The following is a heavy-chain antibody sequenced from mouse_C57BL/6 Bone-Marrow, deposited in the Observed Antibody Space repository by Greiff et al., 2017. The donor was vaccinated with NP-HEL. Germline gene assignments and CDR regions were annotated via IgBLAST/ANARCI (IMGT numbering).Heavy chain of an antibody. D-gene: IGHD2-10*01. CDR2: INPSSGYT. V-gene: IGHV1-7*01. Sequence: QVQLQQSGAELAKPGASVKLSCKASGYTFTSYWMHWVKQRPGQGLEWIGYINPSSGYTKYNQKFKDKATLTADKSASTAYMQLSSLTSEDSAVYYCARWGLLLYFDVWGTGTTVTVSS. CDR1: GYTFTSYW. J-gene: IGHJ1*03. CDR3: ARWGLLLYFDV.